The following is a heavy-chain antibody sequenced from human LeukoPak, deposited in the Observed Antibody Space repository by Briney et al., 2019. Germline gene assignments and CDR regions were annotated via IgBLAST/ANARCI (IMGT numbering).Heavy chain of an antibody. CDR2: ISSSSSYI. CDR3: ARGSSRSSWAPDDY. CDR1: GFTFSSYS. Sequence: PGGSLRLSCAASGFTFSSYSMNWVRQAPGKGLEWVSSISSSSSYIYYADSVKGRFTISRDNAKNSLYLQMNSLRAEDTAVYYCARGSSRSSWAPDDYWGQGTLVTVSS. D-gene: IGHD6-13*01. V-gene: IGHV3-21*01. J-gene: IGHJ4*02.